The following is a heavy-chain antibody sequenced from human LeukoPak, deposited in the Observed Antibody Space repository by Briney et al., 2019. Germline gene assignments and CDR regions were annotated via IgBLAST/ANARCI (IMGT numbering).Heavy chain of an antibody. J-gene: IGHJ4*02. CDR2: INHSGST. V-gene: IGHV4-34*01. Sequence: SETLSLTCAAYGGSFSGYYWSWIRQPPGKGLEWIGEINHSGSTNYNPSLKSRVTISVDTSKNQFSLKLSSVTAADTAVYYCARVWGAPGAAFDYWGQGALVTVSS. CDR1: GGSFSGYY. D-gene: IGHD3-16*01. CDR3: ARVWGAPGAAFDY.